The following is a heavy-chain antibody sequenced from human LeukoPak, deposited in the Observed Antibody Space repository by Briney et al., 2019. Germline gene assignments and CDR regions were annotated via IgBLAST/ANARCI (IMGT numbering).Heavy chain of an antibody. CDR2: IYYTGRT. Sequence: SETLSLTCTVSGGSVNDYYWSWIRQSPGKGLEWIGYIYYTGRTKYNPSVQSRVTISVDTSKNQFSLNLRSVTSADTAVYFCTRVSIHGDSDYWGQGTLVTVSS. CDR1: GGSVNDYY. V-gene: IGHV4-59*02. J-gene: IGHJ4*02. CDR3: TRVSIHGDSDY.